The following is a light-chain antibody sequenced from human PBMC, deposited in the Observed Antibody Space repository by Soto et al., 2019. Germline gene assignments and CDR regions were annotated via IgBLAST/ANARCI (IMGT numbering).Light chain of an antibody. CDR3: QQRSNWLLIT. V-gene: IGKV3-11*01. CDR1: QSVSSY. CDR2: DAS. J-gene: IGKJ5*01. Sequence: EIVLTQSPATLSLSPGERATLSCRASQSVSSYLAWYQQKPGQAPRLLIYDASNRATGIPARFSGSGSGTDFTLTISSLEPEDFAVYYCQQRSNWLLITFGQGTRWRLN.